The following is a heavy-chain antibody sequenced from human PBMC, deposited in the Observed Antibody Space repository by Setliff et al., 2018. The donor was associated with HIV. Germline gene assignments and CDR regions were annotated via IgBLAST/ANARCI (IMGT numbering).Heavy chain of an antibody. J-gene: IGHJ5*02. CDR3: ARVPVAGANWFDP. Sequence: ETLSLTCSVSGVSINRTDHYWGWIRQSPGKSLEWIGSVSQSGSTYYNPSLKSRITISVDRSKNLFSLKLISVTAADQGVYYCARVPVAGANWFDPWGLGTLVTVSS. CDR2: VSQSGST. D-gene: IGHD2-21*01. V-gene: IGHV4-39*01. CDR1: GVSINRTDHY.